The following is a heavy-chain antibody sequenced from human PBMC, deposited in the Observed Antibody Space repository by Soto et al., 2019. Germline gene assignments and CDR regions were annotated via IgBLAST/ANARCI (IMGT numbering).Heavy chain of an antibody. V-gene: IGHV4-31*03. J-gene: IGHJ4*02. CDR1: GGSISSGGYY. Sequence: TLSLTCTVSGGSISSGGYYWSWIRQHPGKGLEWIGYIYYSGSTYYNPSLKRRVTIPVDTSKNQFSLKLSSVTAADTAVYXXXXXXXXTNXLXPLXDDWGQGPLVTVSS. CDR2: IYYSGST. D-gene: IGHD2-8*01. CDR3: XXXXXXTNXLXPLXDD.